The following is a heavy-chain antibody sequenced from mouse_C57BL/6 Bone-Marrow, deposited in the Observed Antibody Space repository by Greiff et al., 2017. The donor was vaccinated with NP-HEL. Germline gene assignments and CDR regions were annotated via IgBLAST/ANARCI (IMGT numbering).Heavy chain of an antibody. CDR1: GYTFTDYY. D-gene: IGHD1-1*01. J-gene: IGHJ4*01. CDR3: ARSLIYYYGLAMDY. Sequence: EVQLQQSGPELVKPGASVKISCKASGYTFTDYYMNWVKQSHGKSLEWIGDINPNNGGTSYNQKFKGKATLTVDKSSSTAYMELRSLTSEDSAVYYCARSLIYYYGLAMDYWGQGTSVTVS. CDR2: INPNNGGT. V-gene: IGHV1-26*01.